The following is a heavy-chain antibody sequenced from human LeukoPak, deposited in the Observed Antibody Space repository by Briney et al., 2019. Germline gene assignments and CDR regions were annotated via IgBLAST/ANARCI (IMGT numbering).Heavy chain of an antibody. J-gene: IGHJ6*02. CDR2: INPSGGST. Sequence: ASVRVSCKASGYTFTSYYMHWVRQAPGQGLEWMGIINPSGGSTSYAQKFQGRVTMTRDTSTSTVYMELSSLRSEDTAVYYCARDLSTMVRGVQIYGMDVWGQGTTVTVSS. CDR1: GYTFTSYY. V-gene: IGHV1-46*01. CDR3: ARDLSTMVRGVQIYGMDV. D-gene: IGHD3-10*01.